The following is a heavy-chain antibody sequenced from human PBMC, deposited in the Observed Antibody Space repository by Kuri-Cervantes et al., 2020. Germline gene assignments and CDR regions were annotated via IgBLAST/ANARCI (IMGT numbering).Heavy chain of an antibody. V-gene: IGHV3-11*04. CDR1: GFTFSDYY. J-gene: IGHJ6*02. Sequence: GGSLRLSCAASGFTFSDYYMSWIRQAPGKGLEWVSYISSSGSTIYYADSVKGRFTISRDNAKNSLYLQMNSLRAEDTAVYYCAREQAAAGTGLEYNPPYYYYGMDVWGQGTTVTVSS. CDR3: AREQAAAGTGLEYNPPYYYYGMDV. D-gene: IGHD6-13*01. CDR2: ISSSGSTI.